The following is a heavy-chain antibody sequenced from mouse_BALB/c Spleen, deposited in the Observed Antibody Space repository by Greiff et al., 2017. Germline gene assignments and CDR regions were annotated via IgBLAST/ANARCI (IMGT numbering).Heavy chain of an antibody. Sequence: EVKLVESGGGLVKPGGSLKLSCAASGFTFSSYTMSWVRQTPEKRLEWVATISSGGGNTYYPDSVKGRFTISRDNAKNNLYLQMSSLRSEDTALYYCARYGYQYYFDYWGQGTTLTVSS. CDR2: ISSGGGNT. CDR1: GFTFSSYT. V-gene: IGHV5-9*03. CDR3: ARYGYQYYFDY. J-gene: IGHJ2*01. D-gene: IGHD2-2*01.